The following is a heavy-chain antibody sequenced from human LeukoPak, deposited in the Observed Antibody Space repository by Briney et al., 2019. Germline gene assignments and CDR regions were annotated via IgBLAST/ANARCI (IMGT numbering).Heavy chain of an antibody. Sequence: SETPSLTCSVSGVSISSSDYYWSWIRQPPGKGLEWIGYISYSGSSYYSLSLESRLSISRDTTKNQFSLKLSSVTAADAAVYYWGRRDLKRGYSGYFPNWFDPWGQGTLVTVSS. D-gene: IGHD5-12*01. CDR3: GRRDLKRGYSGYFPNWFDP. CDR1: GVSISSSDYY. V-gene: IGHV4-30-4*01. J-gene: IGHJ5*02. CDR2: ISYSGSS.